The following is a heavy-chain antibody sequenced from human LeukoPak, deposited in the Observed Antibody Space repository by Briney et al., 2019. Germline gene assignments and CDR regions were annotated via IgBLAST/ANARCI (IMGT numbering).Heavy chain of an antibody. CDR2: IRYDGSNK. D-gene: IGHD3-22*01. CDR3: ATKQEYYYDSSGKLAFDI. J-gene: IGHJ3*02. V-gene: IGHV3-30*02. CDR1: GFTFSNYG. Sequence: PGGSLRLSCAASGFTFSNYGMHWVRQAPGKGLEWVSFIRYDGSNKYYADSVKGRFTISRDNSKNTLYLQMNSLRAEDTAVYYCATKQEYYYDSSGKLAFDIWGQGTMVTVSS.